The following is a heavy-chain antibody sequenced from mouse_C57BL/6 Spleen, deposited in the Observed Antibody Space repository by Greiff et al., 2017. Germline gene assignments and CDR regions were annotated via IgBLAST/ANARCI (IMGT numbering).Heavy chain of an antibody. CDR2: IRNKANGYTT. CDR3: ARHYDYTWFAH. CDR1: GFTFTDYY. J-gene: IGHJ3*01. D-gene: IGHD2-4*01. V-gene: IGHV7-3*01. Sequence: EVQVVESGGGLVQPGGSLSLSCAASGFTFTDYYMSWVRQPPGKALEWLGFIRNKANGYTTEYSASVKGRFTISRDNSQSILYLQMNALRAEDSATYYCARHYDYTWFAHWGQGTLVTVSA.